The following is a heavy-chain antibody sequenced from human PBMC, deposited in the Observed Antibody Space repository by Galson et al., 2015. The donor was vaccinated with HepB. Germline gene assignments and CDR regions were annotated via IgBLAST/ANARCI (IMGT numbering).Heavy chain of an antibody. CDR1: GFRFSNYV. J-gene: IGHJ3*02. Sequence: SLRLSCAASGFRFSNYVMRWVRQAPGKGLEYVSSISTNGDSTSYADSVKGRFTISRDNSKYTLYVQMSSLRPEDTAVYYCVKFNTSSRAFDMWGQGTKVTVSP. V-gene: IGHV3-64*05. D-gene: IGHD6-6*01. CDR3: VKFNTSSRAFDM. CDR2: ISTNGDST.